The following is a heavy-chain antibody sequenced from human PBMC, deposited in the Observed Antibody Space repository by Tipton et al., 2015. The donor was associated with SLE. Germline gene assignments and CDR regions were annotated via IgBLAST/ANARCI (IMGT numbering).Heavy chain of an antibody. CDR3: ARRSWWGQGAFDI. CDR1: GHSISSGYS. CDR2: IYHSGST. J-gene: IGHJ3*02. Sequence: LRLSCTVSGHSISSGYSWAWIRQPPGEGLEWIGSIYHSGSTYYNPSLKSRVTISVDTSKNQFSLELHSVTAADTAVYYCARRSWWGQGAFDIWGQGTMVTVSS. D-gene: IGHD2-8*02. V-gene: IGHV4-38-2*02.